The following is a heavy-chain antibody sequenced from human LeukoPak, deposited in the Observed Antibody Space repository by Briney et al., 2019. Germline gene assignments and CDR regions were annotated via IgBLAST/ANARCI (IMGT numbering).Heavy chain of an antibody. CDR1: GGTFSSYA. Sequence: SVKVSCKASGGTFSSYAISWVRQAPGQGLEWMGRIIPILGIANYAQKFQGRVTITADKSTSTAYMELSSLRSEDTAVYYCARDREKLWFGEAQTGAFDIWGQGTMVTVSS. CDR3: ARDREKLWFGEAQTGAFDI. V-gene: IGHV1-69*04. D-gene: IGHD3-10*01. CDR2: IIPILGIA. J-gene: IGHJ3*02.